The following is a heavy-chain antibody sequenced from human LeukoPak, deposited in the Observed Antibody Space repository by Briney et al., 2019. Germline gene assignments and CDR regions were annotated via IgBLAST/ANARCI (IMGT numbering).Heavy chain of an antibody. CDR1: GGSISSGSYY. D-gene: IGHD3-22*01. Sequence: SETLSLTCIVSGGSISSGSYYWSWIRQPAGKGLEWIGRIYTSGSTNYNPSLKSRVTISVDTSKNQFSLKLSSVTAADTAVYYCARDARVYYDSSPAFDIWGQGTMVTVSP. J-gene: IGHJ3*02. CDR2: IYTSGST. V-gene: IGHV4-61*02. CDR3: ARDARVYYDSSPAFDI.